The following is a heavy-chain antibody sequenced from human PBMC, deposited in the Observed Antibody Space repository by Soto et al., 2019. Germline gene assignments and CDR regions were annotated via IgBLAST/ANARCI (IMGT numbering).Heavy chain of an antibody. J-gene: IGHJ6*04. CDR2: IFFSGRT. V-gene: IGHV4-39*01. CDR1: GGSIRESGLY. CDR3: VRSLTDV. Sequence: SETLSLTCTVSGGSIRESGLYWGWIRQSPGKGLEWIGGIFFSGRTHYNPSLKSRVSISIDASKNQFSLNVISVTAADTGVYYCVRSLTDVWGKGTTVTVSS.